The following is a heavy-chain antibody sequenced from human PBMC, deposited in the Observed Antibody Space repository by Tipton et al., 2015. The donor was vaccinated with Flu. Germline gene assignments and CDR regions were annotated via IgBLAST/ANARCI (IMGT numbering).Heavy chain of an antibody. CDR1: GFTFRSYE. D-gene: IGHD5-12*01. CDR2: ISSSGTSR. V-gene: IGHV3-48*03. J-gene: IGHJ3*02. CDR3: ARDLRGYSGYMGSDAFDM. Sequence: SLRLSCTTSGFTFRSYEMNWVRQAPGKGLEWVSFISSSGTSRHYADSVRGRFTVSRDNAKNSVYLQLHSLRAEDTALYYCARDLRGYSGYMGSDAFDMWGQGIMVTVSS.